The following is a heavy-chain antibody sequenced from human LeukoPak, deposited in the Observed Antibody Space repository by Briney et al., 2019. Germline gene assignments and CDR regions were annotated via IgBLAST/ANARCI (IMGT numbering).Heavy chain of an antibody. CDR1: GYNVTSYY. CDR3: ASVYRHGMDV. J-gene: IGHJ6*02. Sequence: ASVKVSCKASGYNVTSYYMHWVRQAPGQGLEWMAILNPSGGSSNYAQKFQGRATLTRATSTGTVYMELSSLRSEDTAVYYCASVYRHGMDVWGQGTTVIVSS. V-gene: IGHV1-46*01. CDR2: LNPSGGSS. D-gene: IGHD4-11*01.